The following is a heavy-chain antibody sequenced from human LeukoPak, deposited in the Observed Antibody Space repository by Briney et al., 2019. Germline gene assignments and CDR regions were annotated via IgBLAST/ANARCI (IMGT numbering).Heavy chain of an antibody. CDR3: AKKWSITMVRGVFDY. J-gene: IGHJ4*02. CDR2: ISYDGSNK. CDR1: GFTFSSYA. V-gene: IGHV3-30*04. D-gene: IGHD3-10*01. Sequence: PGRSLRLSCAASGFTFSSYAMHWVRQAPGKGLEWVAVISYDGSNKYYADSVKGRFTISRDNSKNTLYLQMNSLRAEDTAVYYCAKKWSITMVRGVFDYWGQGTLVTVSS.